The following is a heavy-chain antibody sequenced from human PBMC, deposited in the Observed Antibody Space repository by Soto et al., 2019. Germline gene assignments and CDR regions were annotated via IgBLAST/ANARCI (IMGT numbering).Heavy chain of an antibody. J-gene: IGHJ4*02. CDR3: AKESSGRYRPLYYFDY. V-gene: IGHV3-9*01. CDR2: ISWNSGSI. D-gene: IGHD6-19*01. Sequence: EVQLVESGGGLVQPGRSLRLSCAASGFTFDDYAMHWVRQAPGKGLEWVSGISWNSGSIGYADSVKGRFTISRDNAKNSLYLQMHSLIAEDTALYYCAKESSGRYRPLYYFDYWGQGTLVNVSS. CDR1: GFTFDDYA.